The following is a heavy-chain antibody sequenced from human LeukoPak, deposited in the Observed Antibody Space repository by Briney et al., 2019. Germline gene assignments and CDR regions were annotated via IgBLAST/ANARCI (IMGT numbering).Heavy chain of an antibody. CDR2: IYYSGST. J-gene: IGHJ4*02. V-gene: IGHV4-39*07. Sequence: GSLRLSCAASGFTVSSNYMSWIRQPPGKGLEWIGSIYYSGSTYYNPSLKSRVTISVDTSKNQFSLKLSSVTAADTAVYYCARDGNSGYDLGARPVDYWGQGTLVTVSS. D-gene: IGHD5-12*01. CDR3: ARDGNSGYDLGARPVDY. CDR1: GFTVSSNY.